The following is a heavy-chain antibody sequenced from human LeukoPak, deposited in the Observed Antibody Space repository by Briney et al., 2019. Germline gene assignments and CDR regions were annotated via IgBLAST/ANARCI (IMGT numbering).Heavy chain of an antibody. D-gene: IGHD3-22*01. CDR3: ARCLVLSQGWCKWFDP. Sequence: GGSLRLSCAASGFDLSTYAMTWVRQAPAKGLEWVSSIRIGGGGTYYAGSVKGRFTISRDNSENTLHLQMNNLRVGDTAKYFCARCLVLSQGWCKWFDPWGQGTLVTVSS. CDR1: GFDLSTYA. CDR2: IRIGGGGT. J-gene: IGHJ5*02. V-gene: IGHV3-23*01.